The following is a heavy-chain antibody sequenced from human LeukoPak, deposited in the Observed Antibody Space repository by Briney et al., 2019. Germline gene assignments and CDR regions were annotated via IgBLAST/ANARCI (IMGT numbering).Heavy chain of an antibody. CDR2: IYYSGNT. CDR3: ARSGSYIAMYYYYAMDV. D-gene: IGHD3-10*01. J-gene: IGHJ6*02. V-gene: IGHV4-59*08. CDR1: GGSISSYY. Sequence: SETLSLTCTVSGGSISSYYWSWIRQPPGKGLEWIGYIYYSGNTNYAPSLKSRVTISVDTSKNQFSLRLSSVTAADTAVYYCARSGSYIAMYYYYAMDVWGQGTTVTVSS.